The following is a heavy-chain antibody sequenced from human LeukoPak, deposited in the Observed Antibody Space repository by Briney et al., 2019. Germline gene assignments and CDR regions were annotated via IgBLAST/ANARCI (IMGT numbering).Heavy chain of an antibody. CDR2: IYTSGST. CDR3: ARDPHRVVVRGVIISANAFDI. CDR1: GGSISSYY. V-gene: IGHV4-4*07. J-gene: IGHJ3*02. D-gene: IGHD3-10*01. Sequence: SETLSLTCTVSGGSISSYYWSWIRQPAGKGLEWIGRIYTSGSTNYNPSLKSRVTMSVDPSKNQFSLKLSSVTAADTAVYYCARDPHRVVVRGVIISANAFDIWGQGTMVTVSS.